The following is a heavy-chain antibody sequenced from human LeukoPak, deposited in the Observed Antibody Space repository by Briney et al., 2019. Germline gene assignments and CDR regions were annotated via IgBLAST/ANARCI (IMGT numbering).Heavy chain of an antibody. V-gene: IGHV3-23*01. J-gene: IGHJ6*02. CDR1: GFTFSSYA. Sequence: PGGSLRLSCAASGFTFSSYAMSWVRQAPGKGLEWVSSISGSGGSTYYADSVKGRFTISRDNSKNTLYLQMNSLRAEDTAVYYCAKTGGTNYYYYGMDVWGQGTTVTVSS. CDR3: AKTGGTNYYYYGMDV. CDR2: ISGSGGST. D-gene: IGHD1-1*01.